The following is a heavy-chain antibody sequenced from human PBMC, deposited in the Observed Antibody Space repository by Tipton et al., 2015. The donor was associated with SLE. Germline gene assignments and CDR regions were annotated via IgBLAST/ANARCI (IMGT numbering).Heavy chain of an antibody. Sequence: SLRLSCAASGFTFSSYAMSWVRQAPGKGLEWVSAISGSGGSTYYADSVKGRFTISRDNSKNTLYLQMNSLRAEDTAVYFCARGTSMPMVDWFGQWGQGTLVTVSS. V-gene: IGHV3-23*01. CDR1: GFTFSSYA. D-gene: IGHD2/OR15-2a*01. CDR3: ARGTSMPMVDWFGQ. J-gene: IGHJ5*02. CDR2: ISGSGGST.